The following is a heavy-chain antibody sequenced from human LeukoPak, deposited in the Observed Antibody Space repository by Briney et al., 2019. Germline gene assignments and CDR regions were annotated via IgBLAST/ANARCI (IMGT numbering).Heavy chain of an antibody. CDR3: ARGPGHSFKY. J-gene: IGHJ4*02. Sequence: SETLSLTCAVSDVSFTNYYWTWIRQSPGKGLEWLGEISHTGNTHYNPPLKSRVTVPVDISADMSTNRVSLNLKSVTAAEMAIYYCARGPGHSFKYWGQGTRVTVSS. V-gene: IGHV4-34*01. D-gene: IGHD1-1*01. CDR1: DVSFTNYY. CDR2: ISHTGNT.